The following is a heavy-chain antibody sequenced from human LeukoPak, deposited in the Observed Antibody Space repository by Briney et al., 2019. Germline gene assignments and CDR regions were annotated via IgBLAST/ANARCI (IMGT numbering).Heavy chain of an antibody. D-gene: IGHD1-26*01. Sequence: GRSLRLPCAASGFTFSSYGMHWVRQAPGKGLEWVAVISYDGSNKYYADSVKGRFTISRDNSKNTLYLQMNSLRAEDTAVYYCAKAGWELLGNDAFGIWGQGTMVTVSS. V-gene: IGHV3-30*18. CDR1: GFTFSSYG. CDR2: ISYDGSNK. J-gene: IGHJ3*02. CDR3: AKAGWELLGNDAFGI.